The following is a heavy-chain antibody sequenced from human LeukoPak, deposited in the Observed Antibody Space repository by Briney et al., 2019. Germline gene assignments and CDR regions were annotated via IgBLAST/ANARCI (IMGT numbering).Heavy chain of an antibody. J-gene: IGHJ4*02. CDR2: INHSGST. D-gene: IGHD3-22*01. Sequence: SETLSLTCAVYGGSFSGYSWSWIRQPPGKGLEWIGEINHSGSTNYKPSLKSRVTISVDTSKNQFSLKLSSVTAADTAVYYCARKESKRWLLLGYYFDYWGQGTLVTVSS. CDR3: ARKESKRWLLLGYYFDY. V-gene: IGHV4-34*01. CDR1: GGSFSGYS.